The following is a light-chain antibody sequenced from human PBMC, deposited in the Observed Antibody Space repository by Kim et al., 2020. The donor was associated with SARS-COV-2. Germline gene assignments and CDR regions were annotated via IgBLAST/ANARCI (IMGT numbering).Light chain of an antibody. Sequence: SYELTQPPSVSVAPGKTARITCGGNNIGSKSVHWYQQKPGQAPVLVIYYDSDRPSGIPERFSGSNSGNTATLTISRVEAGDEADYYFQVWGCSSDPRVFG. CDR2: YDS. CDR3: QVWGCSSDPRV. V-gene: IGLV3-21*04. CDR1: NIGSKS. J-gene: IGLJ3*02.